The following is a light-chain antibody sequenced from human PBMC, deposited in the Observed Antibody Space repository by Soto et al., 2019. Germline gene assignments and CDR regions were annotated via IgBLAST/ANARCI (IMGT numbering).Light chain of an antibody. CDR3: QQRSDWVT. CDR1: QSVSSSH. J-gene: IGKJ5*01. CDR2: GAS. Sequence: EIVLTQSPGTLSLSPGERATLSCRASQSVSSSHLAWYQQKPGQAPRLLIYGASSRATGIPDRFSGSGSGTDFTLTISSLEPEDFAVYYCQQRSDWVTFGQGTRLEIK. V-gene: IGKV3D-20*02.